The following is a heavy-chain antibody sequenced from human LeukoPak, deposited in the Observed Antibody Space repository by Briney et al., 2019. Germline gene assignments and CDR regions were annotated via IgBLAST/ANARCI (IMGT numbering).Heavy chain of an antibody. CDR1: GGSISSYY. J-gene: IGHJ4*02. V-gene: IGHV4-59*05. D-gene: IGHD7-27*01. CDR2: IYYSGST. CDR3: ARHSAGDGIDY. Sequence: SETLSLTCTVSGGSISSYYWSWIRQPPGKGLEYIGSIYYSGSTSYNPSLKSRVTISVDTSKNQFSLKVNSMTATDTAVFYCARHSAGDGIDYWGQGTLVTVSS.